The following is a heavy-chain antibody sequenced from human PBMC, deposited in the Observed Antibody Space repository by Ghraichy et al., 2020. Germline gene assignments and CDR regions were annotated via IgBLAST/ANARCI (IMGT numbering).Heavy chain of an antibody. CDR1: EFTFDGYP. J-gene: IGHJ3*01. D-gene: IGHD3-10*01. CDR2: LGADGRST. V-gene: IGHV3-23*01. Sequence: GGSLRLPCAVSEFTFDGYPMTWVRQAPGKGLEWVSTLGADGRSTFYADSAKGRFTISRDKSKRTMYLQMNSLRADDTAVYYCAQEGGRLGEGAFDVWGQGTKVTGSS. CDR3: AQEGGRLGEGAFDV.